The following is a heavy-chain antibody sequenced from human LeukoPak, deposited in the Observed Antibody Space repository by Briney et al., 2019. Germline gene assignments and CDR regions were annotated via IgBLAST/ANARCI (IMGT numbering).Heavy chain of an antibody. CDR3: ARDELSDTNGHSYGTNFDH. Sequence: PGGSLRLSCEGSGFTFSSYAMSWVRQAQWKGLEWVSSNSGSGGSRYYGDSVKGRFTVFRDNSRNTLYLQMNSLRAEDTAVYYCARDELSDTNGHSYGTNFDHWGQGTLVTVSS. D-gene: IGHD5-18*01. V-gene: IGHV3-23*01. CDR2: NSGSGGSR. CDR1: GFTFSSYA. J-gene: IGHJ4*02.